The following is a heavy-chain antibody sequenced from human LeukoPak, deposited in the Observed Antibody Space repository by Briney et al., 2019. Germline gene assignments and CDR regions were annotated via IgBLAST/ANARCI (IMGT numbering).Heavy chain of an antibody. V-gene: IGHV3-30-3*01. D-gene: IGHD3-10*01. Sequence: PGRSLRLSCAASGFTFRSYAMHWVRQAPGKGLEWVAVISYDGSNKYYADSVKGRFTISRDNSQNTLYLQMNSLRAEDTAVYYCAKADYYDFDSWGQGTLVTVSS. J-gene: IGHJ4*02. CDR2: ISYDGSNK. CDR3: AKADYYDFDS. CDR1: GFTFRSYA.